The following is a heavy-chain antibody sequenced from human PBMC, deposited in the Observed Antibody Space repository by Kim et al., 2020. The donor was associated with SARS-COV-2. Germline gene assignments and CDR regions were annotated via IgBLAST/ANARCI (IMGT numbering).Heavy chain of an antibody. Sequence: ASVKVSCKASGYTFTSYGISWVRQAPGQGLEWMGWISAYNGNTNYAQKLQGRVTMTTDTSTSTAYMELRSLRSDDTAVYYCARDLTSMVRGVIIRAFDYWGQGTLVTVSS. CDR2: ISAYNGNT. CDR3: ARDLTSMVRGVIIRAFDY. V-gene: IGHV1-18*01. J-gene: IGHJ4*02. D-gene: IGHD3-10*01. CDR1: GYTFTSYG.